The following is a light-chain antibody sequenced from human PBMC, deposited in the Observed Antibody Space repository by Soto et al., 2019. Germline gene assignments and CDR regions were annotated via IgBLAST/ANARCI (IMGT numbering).Light chain of an antibody. V-gene: IGKV3-15*01. CDR3: QQYDKWPPLA. CDR2: GAS. J-gene: IGKJ4*01. CDR1: QRISSN. Sequence: EVVMTQSPATLSVSPGERATLSCRASQRISSNLAWYQQRPGQAPRLLIYGASTRATGLPARFSGSGSGTDFTSTISSLQPEDLVVYYCQQYDKWPPLAFGGGTQVQIE.